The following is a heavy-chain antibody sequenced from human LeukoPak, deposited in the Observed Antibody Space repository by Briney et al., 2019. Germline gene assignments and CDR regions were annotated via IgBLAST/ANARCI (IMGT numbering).Heavy chain of an antibody. J-gene: IGHJ4*02. V-gene: IGHV3-23*01. Sequence: GGSLRLSCEASGLSFSLHAMNWVRQAPGKGLEWVSAITDTGNVYYADSVKGRFTISRDTSKNTLLLQMNSLRAEDTALYYCARRGAGSAGLDYWGQGTLVTVSS. CDR1: GLSFSLHA. CDR3: ARRGAGSAGLDY. D-gene: IGHD6-19*01. CDR2: ITDTGNV.